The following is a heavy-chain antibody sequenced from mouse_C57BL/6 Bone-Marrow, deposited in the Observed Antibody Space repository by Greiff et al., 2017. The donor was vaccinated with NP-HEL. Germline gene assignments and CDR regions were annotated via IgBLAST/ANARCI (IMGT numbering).Heavy chain of an antibody. D-gene: IGHD4-1*01. CDR3: ATNWDYFDY. CDR1: GYTFTDYY. V-gene: IGHV1-76*01. Sequence: VQLQQSGAELVRPGASVKLSCKASGYTFTDYYINWVKQRPGQGLEWIARLYPGSGNTYYNEKFKGKATLTAEKSSSTAYMQLSSLTSEDSAVYFCATNWDYFDYWGQGTTLTVSS. CDR2: LYPGSGNT. J-gene: IGHJ2*01.